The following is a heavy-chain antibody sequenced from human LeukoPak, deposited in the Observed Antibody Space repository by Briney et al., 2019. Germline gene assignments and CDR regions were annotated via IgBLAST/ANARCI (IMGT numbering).Heavy chain of an antibody. V-gene: IGHV4-4*02. Sequence: PSETLSLTCAVSGGSISSSNWWSWVRQPPGKGLEWIGEIYRSGSTNYNPSLKSRVTISVDKSKNQFSLKLSSVTAADTAVYYCARHTAMVEAFDIWGQGTMVTVSS. D-gene: IGHD5-18*01. CDR2: IYRSGST. CDR1: GGSISSSNW. CDR3: ARHTAMVEAFDI. J-gene: IGHJ3*02.